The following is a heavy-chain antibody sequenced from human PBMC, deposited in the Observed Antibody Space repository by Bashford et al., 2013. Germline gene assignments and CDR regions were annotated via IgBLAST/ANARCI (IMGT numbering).Heavy chain of an antibody. D-gene: IGHD2-21*02. CDR2: INPNPNSGAT. CDR1: GGTLSNYG. V-gene: IGHV1-2*02. Sequence: ASVKVSCKASGGTLSNYGINWLRQAPGQGLEWMGWINPNPNSGATKYAEMFQGRVSMTRDTSISTAYLELSRLRSDDTAVYFCAKDYCAGDCASFFDLWGRGTLVTVSS. J-gene: IGHJ2*01. CDR3: AKDYCAGDCASFFDL.